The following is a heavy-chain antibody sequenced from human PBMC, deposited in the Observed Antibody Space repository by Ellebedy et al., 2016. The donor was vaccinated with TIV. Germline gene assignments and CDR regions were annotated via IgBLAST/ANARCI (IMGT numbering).Heavy chain of an antibody. V-gene: IGHV3-30*03. CDR2: ISYDGSNK. CDR1: GFTFRSYG. D-gene: IGHD5-18*01. J-gene: IGHJ6*02. Sequence: PGGSLRLSCAASGFTFRSYGMHWVRQAPGKGLEWAAVISYDGSNKYYADSVKGRFTISRDKSKNTLYLQMNSLRAEDTAVYYCARDAGVDTTMVSRYYYNGMDVWGQGTTVTVSS. CDR3: ARDAGVDTTMVSRYYYNGMDV.